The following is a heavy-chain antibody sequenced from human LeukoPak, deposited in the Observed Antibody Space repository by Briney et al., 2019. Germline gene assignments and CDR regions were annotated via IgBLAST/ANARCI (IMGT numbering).Heavy chain of an antibody. D-gene: IGHD6-19*01. J-gene: IGHJ4*02. CDR2: ISYDGSNK. Sequence: GRSLRLSCAASGFTFSSYGMHWVRQAPGKGLEWVAVISYDGSNKYYADSVKGRFTISRDNSKSTLYLQMNSLRAEDTAVYYCVGSSGCCYFDYWGQGTLVTVSS. V-gene: IGHV3-30*03. CDR1: GFTFSSYG. CDR3: VGSSGCCYFDY.